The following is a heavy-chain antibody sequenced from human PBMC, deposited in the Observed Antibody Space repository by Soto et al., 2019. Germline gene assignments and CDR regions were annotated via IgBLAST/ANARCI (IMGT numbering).Heavy chain of an antibody. J-gene: IGHJ4*02. CDR2: INPNTGSA. V-gene: IGHV1-46*01. Sequence: ASVKVSFKSSGNTFTTYYLHWMRQAPGQGLEWLGVINPNTGSATYAHSFQDRLTLTTDTSTNTVSMELSSLKFEDTAVYYCVRTLGYFDSWAQGTLVTVSS. CDR1: GNTFTTYY. CDR3: VRTLGYFDS.